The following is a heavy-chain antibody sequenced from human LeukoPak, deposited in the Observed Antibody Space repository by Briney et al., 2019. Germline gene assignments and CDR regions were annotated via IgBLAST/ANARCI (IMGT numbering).Heavy chain of an antibody. CDR1: GFTFSSYW. D-gene: IGHD1-26*01. CDR2: INSDGSST. Sequence: PGGSLRLSCAASGFTFSSYWMHLVRQAPGKGLVWVSRINSDGSSTSYADSVKGRFTISRDNAKNTLYLQMNSLRAEDTAVYYCAREGELLGAFDIWGQGTMVTVSS. CDR3: AREGELLGAFDI. V-gene: IGHV3-74*01. J-gene: IGHJ3*02.